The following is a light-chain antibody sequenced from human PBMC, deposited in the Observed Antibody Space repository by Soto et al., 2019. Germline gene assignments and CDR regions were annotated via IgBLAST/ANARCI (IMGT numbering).Light chain of an antibody. V-gene: IGKV3-15*01. CDR3: QQRHMWPIT. J-gene: IGKJ5*01. Sequence: EIVMTQSPATLSVSPGERATLSCRASQSVSSNLAWYQQKPGQAPRLLIYGASTRATGIPARFSGSGSETEFTLTISSLQSEDFAVYYCQQRHMWPITFGQGTRLEIK. CDR2: GAS. CDR1: QSVSSN.